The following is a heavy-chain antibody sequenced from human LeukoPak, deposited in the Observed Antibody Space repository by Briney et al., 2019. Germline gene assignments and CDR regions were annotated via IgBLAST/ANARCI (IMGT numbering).Heavy chain of an antibody. Sequence: SGPTLVNPTQTLTLTCTFSGFSLSTNEVGVGWIRQPPGKALEWLALIYWDDDKRYSPSLKSRLTITKDTSKNQVVLTMTNMDPVDTGTYYCAHLTRCRGDCLPTSYYYYMDVWGKGTTVTVSS. CDR2: IYWDDDK. D-gene: IGHD2-21*02. J-gene: IGHJ6*03. CDR3: AHLTRCRGDCLPTSYYYYMDV. CDR1: GFSLSTNEVG. V-gene: IGHV2-5*02.